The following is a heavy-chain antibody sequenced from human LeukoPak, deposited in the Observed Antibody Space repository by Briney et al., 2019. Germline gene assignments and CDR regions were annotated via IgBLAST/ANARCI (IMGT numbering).Heavy chain of an antibody. CDR1: GDSVSSNSTA. CDR2: TYYRSKWYS. D-gene: IGHD5-24*01. J-gene: IGHJ3*02. Sequence: SQTLSLTCAISGDSVSSNSTACNWIRQSPSRGLEWLGRTYYRSKWYSDYAVSVKSRITINPDTSKNQFSLQLNSVTPEDTAVYYCARGGQGDGYSADEAFDIWGQGTMVAVSS. V-gene: IGHV6-1*01. CDR3: ARGGQGDGYSADEAFDI.